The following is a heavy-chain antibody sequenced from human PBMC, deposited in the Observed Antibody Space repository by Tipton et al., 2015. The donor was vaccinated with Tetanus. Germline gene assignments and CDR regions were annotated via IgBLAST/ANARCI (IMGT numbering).Heavy chain of an antibody. CDR2: IYFSGDT. V-gene: IGHV4-39*01. J-gene: IGHJ4*02. CDR1: GVSIADNTNY. CDR3: ARHSSGYSSFFDY. Sequence: TLSLTCTVSGVSIADNTNYWGWIRQSPGKGLEWIGSIYFSGDTYSNPSLKSRATISVDTSRNQFSLRLSSVTAADTAVYYCARHSSGYSSFFDYWGQGTLVTASS. D-gene: IGHD3-22*01.